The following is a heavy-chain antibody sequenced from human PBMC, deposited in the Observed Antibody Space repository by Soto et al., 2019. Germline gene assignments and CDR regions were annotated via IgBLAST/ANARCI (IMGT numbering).Heavy chain of an antibody. Sequence: ASVKVSCKASGYTFTSYAIHWVRQAPGQRLEWMGWINAGKGNTKYSQKFQGRVTITRDTSASTAYMELNSLRAEDTAVYYCAKSLRWMITSPPFDPWGQGTLVTVSS. CDR3: AKSLRWMITSPPFDP. CDR1: GYTFTSYA. V-gene: IGHV1-3*01. J-gene: IGHJ5*02. CDR2: INAGKGNT. D-gene: IGHD3-16*01.